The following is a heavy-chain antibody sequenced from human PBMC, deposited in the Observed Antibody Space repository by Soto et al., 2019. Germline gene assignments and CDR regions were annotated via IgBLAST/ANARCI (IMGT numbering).Heavy chain of an antibody. Sequence: GASVKVSCKASGGTFSSYAISWVRQAPGQGLEWMGGIIPIFGTANYAQKFQGRVTITADESTSTAYMELSSLRSEDTAVYYCARPSIAAAGTSYYYGMDVWGQGTTVTVSS. D-gene: IGHD6-13*01. J-gene: IGHJ6*02. CDR1: GGTFSSYA. V-gene: IGHV1-69*13. CDR2: IIPIFGTA. CDR3: ARPSIAAAGTSYYYGMDV.